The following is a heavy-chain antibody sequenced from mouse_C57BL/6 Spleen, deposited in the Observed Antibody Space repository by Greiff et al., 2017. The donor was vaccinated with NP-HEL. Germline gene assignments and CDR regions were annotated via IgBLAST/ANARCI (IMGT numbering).Heavy chain of an antibody. CDR1: GYAFSSSW. CDR3: ARATTVVAKNYFDY. J-gene: IGHJ2*01. Sequence: QVQLKESGPELVKPGASVKISCKASGYAFSSSWMNWVKQRPGKGLEWIGRIYPGDGDTNYNGKFKGKATLTADKSSSTAYMQLSSLTSEDSAVYFCARATTVVAKNYFDYWGQGTTLTVSS. V-gene: IGHV1-82*01. D-gene: IGHD1-1*01. CDR2: IYPGDGDT.